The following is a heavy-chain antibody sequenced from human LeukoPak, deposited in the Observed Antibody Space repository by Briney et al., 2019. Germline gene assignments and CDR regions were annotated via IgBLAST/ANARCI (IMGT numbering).Heavy chain of an antibody. CDR1: GFTFSSYS. CDR2: ISSSSSYI. J-gene: IGHJ4*02. Sequence: PGGSLRLSCAASGFTFSSYSMNWVRQAPGKGLEWVSSISSSSSYIYYADSVEGRFTISRDNAKNSLYLQMNSLRAEDTAVYYCASPGWGSSAIDYWGQGTLVTV. CDR3: ASPGWGSSAIDY. V-gene: IGHV3-21*01. D-gene: IGHD6-6*01.